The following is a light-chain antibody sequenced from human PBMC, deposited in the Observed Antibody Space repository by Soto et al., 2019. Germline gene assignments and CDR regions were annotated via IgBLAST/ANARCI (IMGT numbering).Light chain of an antibody. CDR2: AAS. CDR1: QGVSAY. Sequence: DIQMTQSPSSLSASVGERVTITCRASQGVSAYLLWYQQRQGRDPKLLIYAASNLLSGVPPRFSGSGSGTNFTLNISSLQPEDFAPYYCQQSYRTPHTFGQGTKLETK. CDR3: QQSYRTPHT. J-gene: IGKJ2*01. V-gene: IGKV1-39*01.